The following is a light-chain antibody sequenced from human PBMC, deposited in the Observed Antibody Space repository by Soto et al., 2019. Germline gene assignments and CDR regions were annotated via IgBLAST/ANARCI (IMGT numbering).Light chain of an antibody. CDR3: TSWTTSTTMI. Sequence: QSALTQPASVPGSPGQSITISCTGTRSDIGAYNFVSWYQQHPGEVPKLILYDVNVRPSGVSNRFSGSKSGNTASLTISGLQAEDEADYYCTSWTTSTTMIFGGGTKLTVL. V-gene: IGLV2-14*03. CDR1: RSDIGAYNF. J-gene: IGLJ2*01. CDR2: DVN.